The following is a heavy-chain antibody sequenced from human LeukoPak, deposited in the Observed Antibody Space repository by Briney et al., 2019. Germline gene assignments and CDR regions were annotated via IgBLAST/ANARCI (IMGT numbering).Heavy chain of an antibody. D-gene: IGHD3/OR15-3a*01. J-gene: IGHJ3*02. CDR2: IGTAGDT. Sequence: GGSLRLSCAASGFTFSSYDMHWVRQATGKGLEWVSAIGTAGDTYYPGSVKGRFTISRENAKNSLYLQMNSLRAGDTAVYYCARARSCLWTQDAFDIWGQGTMVTVSS. V-gene: IGHV3-13*01. CDR1: GFTFSSYD. CDR3: ARARSCLWTQDAFDI.